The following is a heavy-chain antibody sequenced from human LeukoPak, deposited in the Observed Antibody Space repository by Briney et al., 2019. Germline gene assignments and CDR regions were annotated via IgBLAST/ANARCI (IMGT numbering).Heavy chain of an antibody. CDR2: IIPIFGTA. Sequence: ASVKVSCKASGYTFTSYDINWVRQATGQGLEWMGGIIPIFGTANYAQKFQGRVTITADESTSTAYMELSSLRSEDTAVYYCASQKGVDENWFDPWGQGTLVTVSS. V-gene: IGHV1-69*13. CDR3: ASQKGVDENWFDP. CDR1: GYTFTSYD. D-gene: IGHD2-21*01. J-gene: IGHJ5*02.